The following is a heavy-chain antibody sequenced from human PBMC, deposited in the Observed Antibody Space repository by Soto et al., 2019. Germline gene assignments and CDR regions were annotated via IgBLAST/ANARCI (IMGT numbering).Heavy chain of an antibody. Sequence: PGGSLRVSCETSGFIFKMYWVHWVRQVPGQGPQWVARITDDGSTTYYAASVEGRFTISRDNAKNALYLQMTSLRPNDTAVYYCTRGPRPTSIGTGAFWGQGTLVTVSS. V-gene: IGHV3-74*01. CDR1: GFIFKMYW. D-gene: IGHD3-10*01. CDR3: TRGPRPTSIGTGAF. J-gene: IGHJ4*02. CDR2: ITDDGSTT.